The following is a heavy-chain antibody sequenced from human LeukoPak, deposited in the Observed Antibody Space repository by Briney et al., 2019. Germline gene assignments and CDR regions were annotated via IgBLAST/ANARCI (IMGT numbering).Heavy chain of an antibody. J-gene: IGHJ4*02. V-gene: IGHV4-61*02. Sequence: SETLSLTCTVSGGSISSGSYYWSWIRQPAGKGLEWIGRIYTSGGTNYNPSLKSRVTISVDTSKNQFSLKLSSVTAADTAVYYCARAYCGGDCSVDYWGQGTLVTVSS. CDR3: ARAYCGGDCSVDY. CDR1: GGSISSGSYY. D-gene: IGHD2-21*02. CDR2: IYTSGGT.